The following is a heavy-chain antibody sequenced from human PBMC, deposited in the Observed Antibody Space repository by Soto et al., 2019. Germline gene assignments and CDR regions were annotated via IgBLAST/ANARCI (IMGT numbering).Heavy chain of an antibody. CDR1: GGSLSSYY. CDR2: IYYSGST. Sequence: SETLSLTCTVAGGSLSSYYWSWIRQPPGKGLEWIGYIYYSGSTNYNPSLKSRVTISVDASKNQCSLKLSSVTAADKAVYYCARPSYFSDSFGYFLDSWGQGTLVTVSS. V-gene: IGHV4-59*01. J-gene: IGHJ4*02. CDR3: ARPSYFSDSFGYFLDS. D-gene: IGHD3-22*01.